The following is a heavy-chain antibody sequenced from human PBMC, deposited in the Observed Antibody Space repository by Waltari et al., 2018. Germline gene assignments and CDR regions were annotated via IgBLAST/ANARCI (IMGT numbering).Heavy chain of an antibody. Sequence: QLQLQESGPGLVKPSETLSLTCTVSGDSISSSSYYWGWIRQPPGKGLGWIGSGYYSGSTYYNPSLKSRVNISRDPSEHQFSLKLGSVTAADTAVYYCARRDFHYDTVWGTYTYWGQGTLVTVSS. CDR1: GDSISSSSYY. V-gene: IGHV4-39*01. J-gene: IGHJ4*02. D-gene: IGHD3-16*01. CDR2: GYYSGST. CDR3: ARRDFHYDTVWGTYTY.